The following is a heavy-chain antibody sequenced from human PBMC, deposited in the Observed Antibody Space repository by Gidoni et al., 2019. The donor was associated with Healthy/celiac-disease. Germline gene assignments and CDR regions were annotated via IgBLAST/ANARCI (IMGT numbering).Heavy chain of an antibody. D-gene: IGHD6-19*01. CDR2: IYHSGST. CDR1: GYSISSGYY. Sequence: QVQLQESGPGLVKPSETLSLTCTVSGYSISSGYYWGWIRQPPGKGLEWIGSIYHSGSTYYNPSLKSRVTISVDTSKNQFSLKLSSVTAADTAVYYCARDLNSGWYSFDYWGQGTLVTVSS. CDR3: ARDLNSGWYSFDY. V-gene: IGHV4-38-2*02. J-gene: IGHJ4*02.